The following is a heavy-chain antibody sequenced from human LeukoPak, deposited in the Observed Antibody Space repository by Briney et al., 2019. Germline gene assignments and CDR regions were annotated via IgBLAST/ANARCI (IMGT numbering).Heavy chain of an antibody. CDR3: ARNGRDGYNHFDY. CDR1: GGSISSYY. J-gene: IGHJ4*02. CDR2: IYYSGST. D-gene: IGHD5-24*01. Sequence: PSETLSLTCTVSGGSISSYYWSWIRQPPGKGLEWIGYIYYSGSTNYNPSLKSRVTISVDTCKNQFSLKLSSVTAADTAVYYCARNGRDGYNHFDYWGQGTLVTVSS. V-gene: IGHV4-59*08.